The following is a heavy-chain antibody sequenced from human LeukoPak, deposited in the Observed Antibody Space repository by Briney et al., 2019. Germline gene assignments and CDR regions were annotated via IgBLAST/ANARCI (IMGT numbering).Heavy chain of an antibody. J-gene: IGHJ6*03. D-gene: IGHD3-10*01. CDR2: ISSSSSTI. Sequence: GGSLRPSCAASGFTFSSYSMNWVRQAPGKGLEGVSYISSSSSTIYYADSVKGRFTIYRDNDKNSLYLQMNSLRAEDTAVYYCSRDDIAYGSVSYSRPFYYYYYMDVWGKGTTVTVSS. CDR1: GFTFSSYS. V-gene: IGHV3-48*04. CDR3: SRDDIAYGSVSYSRPFYYYYYMDV.